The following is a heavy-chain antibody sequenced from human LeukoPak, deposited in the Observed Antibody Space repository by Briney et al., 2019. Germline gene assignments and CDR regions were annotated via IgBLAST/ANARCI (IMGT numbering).Heavy chain of an antibody. CDR1: GFSISNYW. CDR2: IKQDGSEK. CDR3: ARWYNTEWHLDY. D-gene: IGHD1-14*01. Sequence: GGSLRLSCAVSGFSISNYWMTWVRQAPGKGLEWLANIKQDGSEKYYADSAKGRFTISRDNAKNSVYLQMNSLRGEDTAIYNCARWYNTEWHLDYWGQGTLATVSS. J-gene: IGHJ4*02. V-gene: IGHV3-7*05.